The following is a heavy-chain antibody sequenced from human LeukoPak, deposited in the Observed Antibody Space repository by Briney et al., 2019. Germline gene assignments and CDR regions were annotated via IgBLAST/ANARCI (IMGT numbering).Heavy chain of an antibody. CDR2: ISGSGGST. CDR1: GFTFSSFA. Sequence: GGSLRLSCEASGFTFSSFAMSWVRQAPGKGLEWVSAISGSGGSTYYADSVKGRFTISRDNSKNTLYLQMNSLRAEDTAVYYCAKGDWRVSSGYPVDYWGQGTLVTVSS. CDR3: AKGDWRVSSGYPVDY. D-gene: IGHD3-22*01. J-gene: IGHJ4*02. V-gene: IGHV3-23*01.